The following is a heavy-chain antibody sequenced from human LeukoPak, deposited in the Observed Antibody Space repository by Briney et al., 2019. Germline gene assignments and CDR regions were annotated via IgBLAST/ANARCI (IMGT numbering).Heavy chain of an antibody. CDR3: ARSPEYYFDY. J-gene: IGHJ4*02. Sequence: SQTLSLTCTVSGGSISSGGYYWSWIRQHPGKGLEWIGYIYYSGSTYYNPSLKSRVTISVDTSENQFSLKLTSVTAADTAVYYCARSPEYYFDYWGQGTLVAVSS. CDR2: IYYSGST. CDR1: GGSISSGGYY. D-gene: IGHD1-14*01. V-gene: IGHV4-31*03.